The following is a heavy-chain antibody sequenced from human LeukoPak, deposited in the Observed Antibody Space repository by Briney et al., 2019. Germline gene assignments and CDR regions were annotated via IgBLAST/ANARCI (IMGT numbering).Heavy chain of an antibody. CDR1: GYTFTSYF. CDR3: AREPPNHYYFDY. Sequence: ASVKVSCKASGYTFTSYFMHWVRQAPGQGLEWMGIINPSGGSTNYAQKFQGRVTMTRDTSTSTVYMELSSLRSEDTAVYYCAREPPNHYYFDYWGQGTLVTVSS. V-gene: IGHV1-46*01. J-gene: IGHJ4*02. CDR2: INPSGGST. D-gene: IGHD1-14*01.